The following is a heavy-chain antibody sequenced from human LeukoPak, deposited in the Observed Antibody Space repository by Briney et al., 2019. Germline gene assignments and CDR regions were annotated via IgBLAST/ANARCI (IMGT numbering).Heavy chain of an antibody. CDR2: ISAYNGNT. Sequence: GASVKVSCKASGYTFTSYGISWVRQAPGQGLEWMGWISAYNGNTNYAQKLQGRVTMTTDTSTSTAYMELRSLRSDDTAVYYCARDGPLTLLLWFGEFLDYWGQGTLVTVSS. V-gene: IGHV1-18*01. J-gene: IGHJ4*02. D-gene: IGHD3-10*01. CDR1: GYTFTSYG. CDR3: ARDGPLTLLLWFGEFLDY.